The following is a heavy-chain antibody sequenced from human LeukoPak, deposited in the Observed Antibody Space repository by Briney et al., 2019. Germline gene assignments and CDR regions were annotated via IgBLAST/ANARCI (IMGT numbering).Heavy chain of an antibody. Sequence: GASVTVSCKAPGYTFTGYYMHWVRQAPGQGLEWMGWINPNSGGTNYAQKFQGRVTMTRDTSISTAYMELSRLRSDDTAVYYCARARYYYDSSGTGYWGQGTLVTVSS. CDR1: GYTFTGYY. CDR2: INPNSGGT. J-gene: IGHJ4*02. CDR3: ARARYYYDSSGTGY. V-gene: IGHV1-2*02. D-gene: IGHD3-22*01.